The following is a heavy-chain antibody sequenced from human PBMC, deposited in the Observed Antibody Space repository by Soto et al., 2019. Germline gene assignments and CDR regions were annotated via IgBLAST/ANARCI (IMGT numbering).Heavy chain of an antibody. Sequence: QVQLVQSGAEEKKPGASVKVSCQASGYTFTAHAMHWVRQAPGQGLEWMGWINTGKGDTKYSQKFQGRVTITRDTSASTTYMKLSSMKSEDTALYYCAKNILGVPTDYWGQGTLVTVSS. CDR2: INTGKGDT. V-gene: IGHV1-3*04. CDR3: AKNILGVPTDY. D-gene: IGHD1-1*01. CDR1: GYTFTAHA. J-gene: IGHJ4*02.